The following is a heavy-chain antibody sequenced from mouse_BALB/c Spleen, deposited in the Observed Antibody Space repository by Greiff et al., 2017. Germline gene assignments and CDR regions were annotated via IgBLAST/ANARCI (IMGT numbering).Heavy chain of an antibody. V-gene: IGHV6-6*02. CDR1: GFTFSSYW. CDR3: TVTTATGFFAY. J-gene: IGHJ3*01. CDR2: IRLKSDNYAT. D-gene: IGHD1-2*01. Sequence: EVKLVESGGGLVQPGGSMKLSCVASGFTFSSYWMSWVRQSPEKGLEWVAEIRLKSDNYATHYAESVKGKFTISRDDSKSRLYLQMNSLRAEDTGIDYCTVTTATGFFAYWGQGTLVTVSA.